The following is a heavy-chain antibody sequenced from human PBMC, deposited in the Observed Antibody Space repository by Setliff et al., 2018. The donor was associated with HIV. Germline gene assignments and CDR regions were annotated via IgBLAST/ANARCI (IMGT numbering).Heavy chain of an antibody. J-gene: IGHJ4*02. CDR3: ARSLLVKIIDY. D-gene: IGHD2-21*01. V-gene: IGHV4-4*02. CDR1: GGSISSSNW. Sequence: SETLSLTCAVSGGSISSSNWWTWVRQPPGKGLEWIGQIFHSGSTNCNPSLKSRVTISIDKSKNQFSLKVNSVTAADTAVYYCARSLLVKIIDYWGQGTLVTVSS. CDR2: IFHSGST.